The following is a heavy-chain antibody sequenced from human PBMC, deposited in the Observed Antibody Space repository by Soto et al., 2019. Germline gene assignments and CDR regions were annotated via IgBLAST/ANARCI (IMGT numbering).Heavy chain of an antibody. D-gene: IGHD2-21*02. CDR1: GYTFTGYY. CDR3: ARGLYCGGDCYSPVY. Sequence: QVQLVQSGAEVKKPGASVKVSCKASGYTFTGYYIHWVRQAPGQGLEWMAWINPNSGGTNYAPKFQGRVTMTRNTSISTAYMELSSLRSEDTAVYYCARGLYCGGDCYSPVYWGQGTLVTVSS. V-gene: IGHV1-2*02. J-gene: IGHJ4*02. CDR2: INPNSGGT.